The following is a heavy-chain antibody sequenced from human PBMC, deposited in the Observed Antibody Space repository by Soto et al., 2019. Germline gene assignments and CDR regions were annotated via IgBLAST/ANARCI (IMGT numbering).Heavy chain of an antibody. V-gene: IGHV4-30-4*01. Sequence: SETLSLTCTVSGGSISSGDYYWSWIRQPPGKGLEWIGYIYYSGSTYYNPSLKSRVTISVDTSKNQFSLKLSSVTAADTAVYYCARELIKDYDILTGYSRLNWFDTWGQGTLVTVSS. J-gene: IGHJ5*02. CDR3: ARELIKDYDILTGYSRLNWFDT. CDR1: GGSISSGDYY. CDR2: IYYSGST. D-gene: IGHD3-9*01.